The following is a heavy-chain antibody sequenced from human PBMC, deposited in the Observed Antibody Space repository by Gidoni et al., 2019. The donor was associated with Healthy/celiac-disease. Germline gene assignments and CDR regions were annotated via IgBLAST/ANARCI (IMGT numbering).Heavy chain of an antibody. Sequence: GLEWIGEINHSGSTNYNPSLKSRVTISVDTSKNQFSLKLSSVTAADTAVYYCARIRRGFFTLYYYYMDVWGKGTTVTVSS. J-gene: IGHJ6*03. D-gene: IGHD3-10*01. CDR2: INHSGST. CDR3: ARIRRGFFTLYYYYMDV. V-gene: IGHV4-34*01.